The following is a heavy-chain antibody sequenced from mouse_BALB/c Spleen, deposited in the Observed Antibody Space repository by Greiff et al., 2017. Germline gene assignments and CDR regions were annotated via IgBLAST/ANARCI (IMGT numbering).Heavy chain of an antibody. CDR1: SYTFTDYA. D-gene: IGHD2-1*01. Sequence: VKLMESGPELVRPGVSVKISCKGSSYTFTDYAMHWVKQSHAKSLEWIGVISTYYGNTNYNQKFKGKATMTVDKSSSTAYMELARLTSEDSAVYYCARSYGNYYAMDYWGQGTSVTVSS. CDR2: ISTYYGNT. J-gene: IGHJ4*01. V-gene: IGHV1-67*01. CDR3: ARSYGNYYAMDY.